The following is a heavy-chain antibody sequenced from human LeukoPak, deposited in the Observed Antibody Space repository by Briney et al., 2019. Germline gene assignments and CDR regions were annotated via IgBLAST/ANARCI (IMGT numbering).Heavy chain of an antibody. J-gene: IGHJ6*02. CDR1: GFPFDDYA. Sequence: PGGSLRLSCAASGFPFDDYAMHWVRPAPGKGLEWVSGISWNSGSIGYADSVKGRFTISRDNAKNSLYLQMNSLRAEDTAVYYCAREGTTVVTPGIGYYYYGMDVWGQGTTVTVSS. CDR2: ISWNSGSI. CDR3: AREGTTVVTPGIGYYYYGMDV. V-gene: IGHV3-9*01. D-gene: IGHD4-23*01.